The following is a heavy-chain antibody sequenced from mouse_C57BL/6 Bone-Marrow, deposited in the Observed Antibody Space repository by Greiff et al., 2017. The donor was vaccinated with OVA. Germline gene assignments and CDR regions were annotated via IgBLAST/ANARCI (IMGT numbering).Heavy chain of an antibody. J-gene: IGHJ1*03. D-gene: IGHD2-2*01. CDR2: IYYSGTI. CDR3: ARERGVKDWYFDV. CDR1: GISITTGNYR. V-gene: IGHV3-5*01. Sequence: EVKVVESGPGLVKPSQTVFLTCTVTGISITTGNYRWSWIRQFPGNKLEWIGYIYYSGTITYNPSLTSRTTITRDTPKNQFFLEMNSLTAEDTATYYCARERGVKDWYFDVWGTGTTVTVSS.